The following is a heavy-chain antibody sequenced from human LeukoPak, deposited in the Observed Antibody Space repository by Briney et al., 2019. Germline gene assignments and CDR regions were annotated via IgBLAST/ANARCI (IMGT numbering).Heavy chain of an antibody. CDR3: ATSWYPHPDYYYGMDV. J-gene: IGHJ6*04. CDR1: GGTFSSYA. CDR2: IIPIFGTA. V-gene: IGHV1-69*06. Sequence: GASVKVSRKASGGTFSSYAISWVRQAPGQGLEWMGGIIPIFGTANYAQKFQGRVTITADKSTSTAYMELSSLRSEDTAVYYCATSWYPHPDYYYGMDVWGKGTTVTVSS. D-gene: IGHD2-15*01.